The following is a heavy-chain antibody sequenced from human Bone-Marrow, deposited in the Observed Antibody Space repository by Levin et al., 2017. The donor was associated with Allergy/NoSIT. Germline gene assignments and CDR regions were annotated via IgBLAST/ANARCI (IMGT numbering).Heavy chain of an antibody. J-gene: IGHJ4*02. CDR3: ARAGMIIFGGSQFDY. D-gene: IGHD3-16*01. CDR2: IYQSGRT. Sequence: PSETLSLTCVVSGYSISSGYNWGWIRQSPGKGLEWIASIYQSGRTYYNPSLKSRVTISLDTSKNQFYLKLSSVTAADTAVYYCARAGMIIFGGSQFDYWGQGTLVTVSS. V-gene: IGHV4-38-2*01. CDR1: GYSISSGYN.